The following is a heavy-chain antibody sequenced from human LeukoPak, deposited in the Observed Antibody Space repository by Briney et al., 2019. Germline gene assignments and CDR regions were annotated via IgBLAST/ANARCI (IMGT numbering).Heavy chain of an antibody. D-gene: IGHD3-22*01. CDR3: ARPNYYDSSGVIDY. CDR1: GGSISSYY. Sequence: PSETLSLTCTVSGGSISSYYWGWIRQPPGKGLEWIGSIYYSGSTYYNPSLKSRVTISVDTSKNQFSLKLSSVTAADTAVYYCARPNYYDSSGVIDYWGQGTLVTVSS. CDR2: IYYSGST. V-gene: IGHV4-39*07. J-gene: IGHJ4*02.